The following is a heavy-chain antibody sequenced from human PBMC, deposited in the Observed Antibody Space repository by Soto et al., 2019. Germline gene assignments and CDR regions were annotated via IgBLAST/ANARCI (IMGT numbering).Heavy chain of an antibody. D-gene: IGHD3-10*01. J-gene: IGHJ4*02. V-gene: IGHV1-69*06. CDR2: IIPLFGTA. CDR1: GVTFSSET. Sequence: QVQLVQSGADVKKPGSSVKVSCQASGVTFSSETLGWVRQAPGQGLEWVGGIIPLFGTASYAQKFQGRVTITGDKSTSTVYMELSSLRSDDTAVYFCATELGENPASPFDAWGQGTLVTVSS. CDR3: ATELGENPASPFDA.